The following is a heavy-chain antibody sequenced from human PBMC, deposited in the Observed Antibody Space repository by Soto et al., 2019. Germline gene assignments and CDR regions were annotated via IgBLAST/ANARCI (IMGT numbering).Heavy chain of an antibody. CDR3: ARLYNWNPVPSGGYYGMDV. CDR2: IYHSGST. V-gene: IGHV4-30-2*01. J-gene: IGHJ6*02. Sequence: QLQLQESGSGLVKPSQTLSLTCAVSGGSISSGGYSWSWIRQPPGNGPEWIGYIYHSGSTYYNPSRRRLIPISVDRSKNQFSLKLSSVTAADTAVYYCARLYNWNPVPSGGYYGMDVWGQGTTVTVSS. CDR1: GGSISSGGYS. D-gene: IGHD1-20*01.